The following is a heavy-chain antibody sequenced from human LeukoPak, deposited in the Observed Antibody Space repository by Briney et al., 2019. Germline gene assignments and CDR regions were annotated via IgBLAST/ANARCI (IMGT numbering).Heavy chain of an antibody. Sequence: SETLSLTCAVYGGSFSGYYWSWVRQPPGKGLEWIGEINHSGSTNYNPSLKSRVTISVDTSKNQFSLKLSSVTAADTAVYYCARNTGSGYYFYYGMDVWGQGTTVTVSS. V-gene: IGHV4-34*01. CDR1: GGSFSGYY. CDR3: ARNTGSGYYFYYGMDV. CDR2: INHSGST. D-gene: IGHD2-15*01. J-gene: IGHJ6*02.